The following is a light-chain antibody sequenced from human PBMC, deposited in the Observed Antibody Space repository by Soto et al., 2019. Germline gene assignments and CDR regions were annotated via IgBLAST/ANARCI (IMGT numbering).Light chain of an antibody. CDR1: QSVSSSY. CDR3: QQYGSSLTWT. V-gene: IGKV3-20*01. J-gene: IGKJ1*01. CDR2: GAS. Sequence: ENVFTQSPGTLSLSPGARVTLSCRASQSVSSSYLAWYQQKPGQAPRLLIYGASSRATGIPDRFSGSVSGTDFTLTISRLETEDFAVYDGQQYGSSLTWTFGQGTKVDIK.